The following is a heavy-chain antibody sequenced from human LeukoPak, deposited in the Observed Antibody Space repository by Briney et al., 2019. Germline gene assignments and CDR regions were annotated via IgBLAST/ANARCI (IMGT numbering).Heavy chain of an antibody. Sequence: SETLSLTCTVSGGSISSYYWSWIRQPAGKGLEWIGRIYTSGSTNYNPSLKSRVTISVDTSKNQFSLKLSSVTAADTAVYYCARDRKRDYSSSSQDWGQGTLVTVSS. CDR2: IYTSGST. J-gene: IGHJ4*02. CDR3: ARDRKRDYSSSSQD. D-gene: IGHD6-6*01. V-gene: IGHV4-4*07. CDR1: GGSISSYY.